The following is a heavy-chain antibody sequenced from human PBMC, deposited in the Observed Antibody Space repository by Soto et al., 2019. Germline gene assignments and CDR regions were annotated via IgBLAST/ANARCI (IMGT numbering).Heavy chain of an antibody. J-gene: IGHJ4*02. V-gene: IGHV3-21*01. CDR3: ARHKFGGVIVLPNPLDY. Sequence: GGSLRLSCAASGFTFSSYSMNWVRQAPGKGLEWVSSISSSSSYIYYADSVKGRFTISRDNAKNSLYLQMNSLRAEDTAVYYCARHKFGGVIVLPNPLDYWGQGTLVTVSS. CDR2: ISSSSSYI. D-gene: IGHD3-16*02. CDR1: GFTFSSYS.